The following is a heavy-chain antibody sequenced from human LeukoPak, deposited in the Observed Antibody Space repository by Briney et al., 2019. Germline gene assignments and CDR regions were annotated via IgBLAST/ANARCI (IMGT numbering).Heavy chain of an antibody. Sequence: QTGGSLRLSCAASGFTFSGSALHWVRQASGKGLEWVGRIRSTANGYATAYAASVKGRFTISRDDSKNTAYLQMDSLKTEDTAVYYCTTFVVGSCCSDYYDSSGSADYWGQGTLVTVSS. CDR1: GFTFSGSA. V-gene: IGHV3-73*01. J-gene: IGHJ4*02. CDR2: IRSTANGYAT. CDR3: TTFVVGSCCSDYYDSSGSADY. D-gene: IGHD3-22*01.